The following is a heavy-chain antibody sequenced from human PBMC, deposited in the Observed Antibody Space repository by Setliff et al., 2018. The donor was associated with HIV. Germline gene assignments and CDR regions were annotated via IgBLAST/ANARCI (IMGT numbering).Heavy chain of an antibody. D-gene: IGHD3-10*01. V-gene: IGHV7-4-1*02. CDR1: GYTFNNYA. CDR2: INTNTGSP. Sequence: AASVKVSCKASGYTFNNYALYWVRQAPGQGFEWMGWINTNTGSPTYAQGFTRRFVFSLDPSVRTAYLQLTGLKAEDTAVYYCARGGDRMQIWSRFPFDIWGQGTMVTVSS. CDR3: ARGGDRMQIWSRFPFDI. J-gene: IGHJ3*02.